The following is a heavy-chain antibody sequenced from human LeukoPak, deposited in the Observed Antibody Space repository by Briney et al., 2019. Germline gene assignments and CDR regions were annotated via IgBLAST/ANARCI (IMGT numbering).Heavy chain of an antibody. V-gene: IGHV3-7*01. CDR2: IKQDGSEK. J-gene: IGHJ6*02. D-gene: IGHD6-25*01. Sequence: GGSLRLSCAASGFTFSTYWMSWVPQAPGKGLEGGANIKQDGSEKYYVDPVKGRFTISRENAKNPLYLQMNSLRAEDTAVYYCARYQGGGWDVWGQGTTVTVSS. CDR3: ARYQGGGWDV. CDR1: GFTFSTYW.